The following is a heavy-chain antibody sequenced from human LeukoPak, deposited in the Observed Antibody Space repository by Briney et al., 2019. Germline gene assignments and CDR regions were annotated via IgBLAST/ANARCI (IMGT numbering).Heavy chain of an antibody. CDR2: IYYSGST. V-gene: IGHV4-59*01. CDR1: GGSISSYY. CDR3: ARARYFDY. D-gene: IGHD3-16*02. J-gene: IGHJ4*02. Sequence: SETLSLTCTVSGGSISSYYWSWVRQPPGKGLEWIGYIYYSGSTNYNPSLKSRVTISVDTSKNQFSLKLSSVTAADTAVYYCARARYFDYWGQGTLVTVSS.